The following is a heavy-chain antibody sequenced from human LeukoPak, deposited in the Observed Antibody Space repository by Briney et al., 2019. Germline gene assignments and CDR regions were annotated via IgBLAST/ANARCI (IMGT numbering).Heavy chain of an antibody. CDR3: AKTRGWPYYFNY. J-gene: IGHJ4*02. CDR1: GFTFSSYA. Sequence: GESLKISCAASGFTFSSYAMIWVRQAPGKGLELVSAITGTADNTYYADSVKGRFSISRDNSKNTVYLQLNSLRAEDTAVYYCAKTRGWPYYFNYWGQGTLVTVSS. CDR2: ITGTADNT. D-gene: IGHD6-19*01. V-gene: IGHV3-23*01.